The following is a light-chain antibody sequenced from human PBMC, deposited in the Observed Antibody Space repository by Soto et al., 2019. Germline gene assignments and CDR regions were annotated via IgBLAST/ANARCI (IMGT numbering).Light chain of an antibody. V-gene: IGLV2-8*01. CDR3: KSYAGSNTYV. CDR2: EVV. CDR1: RSDIVAYGF. Sequence: QGALTQPPSESGTPGQSVIIFCTGNRSDIVAYGFVSWYQHHPGKAPKLIIYEVVQRPSGVRDRFCGSKSGNTAVLTVSGPQAAGEADSYCKSYAGSNTYVFGTGTKGTVL. J-gene: IGLJ1*01.